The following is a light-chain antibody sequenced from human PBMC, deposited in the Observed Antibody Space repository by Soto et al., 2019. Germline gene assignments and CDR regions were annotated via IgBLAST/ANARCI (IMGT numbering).Light chain of an antibody. CDR3: QQYNSYPRT. CDR1: QSISNW. J-gene: IGKJ1*01. CDR2: DAS. V-gene: IGKV1-5*01. Sequence: DIQMTQSPSTLSASVGDRVTITCRASQSISNWLAWYQQKPGKAPKLLIYDASSLESWVPSRFSGSGSGTEFTLTISRLQPDDFATYYCQQYNSYPRTFGQGTKVEIK.